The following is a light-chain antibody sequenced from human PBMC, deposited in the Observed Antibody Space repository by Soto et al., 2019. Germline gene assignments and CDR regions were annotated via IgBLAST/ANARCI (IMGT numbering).Light chain of an antibody. CDR1: QDISSS. V-gene: IGKV1-12*01. CDR3: QKYNSAPLT. J-gene: IGKJ4*01. Sequence: DIQMTQSPSSVSASVGDRVTITCRASQDISSSLAWYQQKPGKAPVLLIYAASSLQIGVPSRFSGSGSGTDFTLTISSLQPEDVATYYCQKYNSAPLTFGGGTKVDIK. CDR2: AAS.